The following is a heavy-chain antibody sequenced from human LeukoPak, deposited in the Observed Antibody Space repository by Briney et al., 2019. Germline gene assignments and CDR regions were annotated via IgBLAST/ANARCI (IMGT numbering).Heavy chain of an antibody. Sequence: SETLSLTCTVSGGSISSYYWSWIRQPPGKGLEWIGYIYYSGSTDYNPSLKSRVTISVDTSKNQFSLKLSSVTAADTAVCYCARHVTSSFPLQHEFDPWGQGTLVTVSS. CDR3: ARHVTSSFPLQHEFDP. J-gene: IGHJ5*02. CDR1: GGSISSYY. D-gene: IGHD2-2*01. CDR2: IYYSGST. V-gene: IGHV4-59*08.